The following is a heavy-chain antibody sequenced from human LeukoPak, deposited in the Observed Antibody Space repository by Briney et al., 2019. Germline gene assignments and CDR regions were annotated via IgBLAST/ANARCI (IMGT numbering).Heavy chain of an antibody. D-gene: IGHD2-2*01. Sequence: GGSLRLSCEASGFTFSSYSMNWVRQAPGKGLEWVSYISSSSSTIYYADSVKGRFTISRDNAKNSLYLQMNSLRDEDTAVYYCARAPFGYCSSTSCYWFDPWGQGTLVTVSS. CDR2: ISSSSSTI. V-gene: IGHV3-48*02. CDR1: GFTFSSYS. CDR3: ARAPFGYCSSTSCYWFDP. J-gene: IGHJ5*02.